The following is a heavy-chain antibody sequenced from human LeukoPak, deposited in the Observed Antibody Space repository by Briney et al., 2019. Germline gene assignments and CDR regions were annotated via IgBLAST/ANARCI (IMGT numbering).Heavy chain of an antibody. CDR3: ARSGVGTSLLSIYNDY. J-gene: IGHJ4*02. CDR1: GFTFSSYW. V-gene: IGHV3-7*01. CDR2: IKQDGSEK. D-gene: IGHD2-8*02. Sequence: GGSLRLSCAASGFTFSSYWMSWVRQAPGKGLEWVANIKQDGSEKYYVDSVKGRFTISRDNAKNSLFLQMKSLRAEDTAVYYCARSGVGTSLLSIYNDYWGQGTLVTVSS.